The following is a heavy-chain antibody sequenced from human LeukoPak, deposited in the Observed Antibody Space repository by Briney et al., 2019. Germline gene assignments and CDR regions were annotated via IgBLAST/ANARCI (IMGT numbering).Heavy chain of an antibody. D-gene: IGHD1-26*01. CDR1: GGSISSYY. J-gene: IGHJ3*02. CDR2: IYYSGST. V-gene: IGHV4-59*01. Sequence: SETLSLTCTVSGGSISSYYWSWIRQPPGKGLEWIGYIYYSGSTNYNPSLKSRVTISVDTSKNQFSLKLSSVTAADTAVYYCASAREVGAIDDAFDIWGQGTMVTVSS. CDR3: ASAREVGAIDDAFDI.